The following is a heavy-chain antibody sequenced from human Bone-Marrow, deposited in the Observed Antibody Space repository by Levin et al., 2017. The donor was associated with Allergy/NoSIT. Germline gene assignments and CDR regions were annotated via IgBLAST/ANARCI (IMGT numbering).Heavy chain of an antibody. CDR1: GFTFSSYE. CDR3: ASRYYYDSSGSFDY. D-gene: IGHD3-22*01. CDR2: ISSSGSTI. Sequence: PGGSLRLSCAASGFTFSSYEMNWVRQAPGKGLEWVSYISSSGSTIYYADSVKGRFTISRDNAKNSLYLQMNSLRAEDTAVYYCASRYYYDSSGSFDYWGQGTLVTVSS. V-gene: IGHV3-48*03. J-gene: IGHJ4*02.